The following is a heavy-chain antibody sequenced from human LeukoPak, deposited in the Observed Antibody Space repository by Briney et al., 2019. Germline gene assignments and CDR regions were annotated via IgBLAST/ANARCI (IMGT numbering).Heavy chain of an antibody. CDR1: GFTFSNYW. CDR3: ARDQAGAFDI. D-gene: IGHD3-10*01. CDR2: ISSDGSVT. V-gene: IGHV3-74*01. Sequence: TGRSLRLSCAVSGFTFSNYWMHWVRQAPGKGLLWVSRISSDGSVTSYADSVKGRFTISRDNAKNTLYLRMSSLRADDTAVYYCARDQAGAFDIWGQGTMVTVSS. J-gene: IGHJ3*02.